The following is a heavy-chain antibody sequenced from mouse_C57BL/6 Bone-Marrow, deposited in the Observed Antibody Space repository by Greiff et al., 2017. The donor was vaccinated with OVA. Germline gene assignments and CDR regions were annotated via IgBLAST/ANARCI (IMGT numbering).Heavy chain of an antibody. J-gene: IGHJ1*03. CDR2: ISDGGSYT. CDR3: ARGGYDGYASYWYFDV. Sequence: EVQLQESGGGLVKPGGSLKLSCAASGFTFSSYAMSWVRQTPEKRLEWVATISDGGSYTYYPDNVKGRFTISRDNAKNNLYLQMSHLKSEDTAMYYCARGGYDGYASYWYFDVWGTGTTVTVSS. V-gene: IGHV5-4*01. CDR1: GFTFSSYA. D-gene: IGHD2-3*01.